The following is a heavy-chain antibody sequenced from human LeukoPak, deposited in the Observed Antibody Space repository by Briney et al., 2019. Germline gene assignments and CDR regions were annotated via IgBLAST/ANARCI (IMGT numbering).Heavy chain of an antibody. J-gene: IGHJ4*02. CDR1: GGSISSGGYY. CDR3: ARVSGDYFYYFDY. V-gene: IGHV4-31*03. CDR2: IYYSGST. Sequence: PSETLSLTCTVSGGSISSGGYYWSWIRQHPGKGLEWIGYIYYSGSTYYNPSLKSRVTISVDTSKNQFSLKLSSVTAVDTAVYYCARVSGDYFYYFDYWGQGTLVTVSS. D-gene: IGHD4-17*01.